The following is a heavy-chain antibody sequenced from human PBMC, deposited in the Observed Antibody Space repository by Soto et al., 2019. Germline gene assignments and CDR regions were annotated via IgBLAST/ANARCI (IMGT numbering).Heavy chain of an antibody. CDR2: VIPIFGTA. D-gene: IGHD6-13*01. CDR3: ARCIHRAATVGYYCYGMDV. J-gene: IGHJ6*02. V-gene: IGHV1-69*13. Sequence: GASVKVSCKDSGGTFSSYAISWVRQAPGQGLEWMGVVIPIFGTANYAQKVQSTVTITADESTSTAHMEVSSLRSEDTAVYYCARCIHRAATVGYYCYGMDVGGQGTTVTVSS. CDR1: GGTFSSYA.